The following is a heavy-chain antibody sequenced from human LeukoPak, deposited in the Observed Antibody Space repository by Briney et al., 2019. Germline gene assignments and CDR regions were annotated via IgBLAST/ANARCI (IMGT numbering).Heavy chain of an antibody. Sequence: GGSLRLSCAASGFTFDDYAMHWVRQAPGKGLVWVSRINSDGSSTSYADSVKGRFNISRDNAKNTLYLQMNSLRAEDTAVYYCARVLYRQWLVQYSEYGMDVWGQGTTVTVSS. J-gene: IGHJ6*02. V-gene: IGHV3-74*01. CDR2: INSDGSST. CDR1: GFTFDDYA. D-gene: IGHD6-19*01. CDR3: ARVLYRQWLVQYSEYGMDV.